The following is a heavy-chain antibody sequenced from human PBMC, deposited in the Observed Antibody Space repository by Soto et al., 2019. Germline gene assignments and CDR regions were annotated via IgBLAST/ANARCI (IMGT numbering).Heavy chain of an antibody. D-gene: IGHD2-15*01. CDR2: MTYDESNK. CDR3: AKDRRDGDFMHILVVDF. Sequence: GGSLRLSCAASGFTFSSYAMSWVRQAPGKGLEWVSLMTYDESNKYYADSVKGRFTISRDTSKNTLFLQMNNLRVEDTAVYYCAKDRRDGDFMHILVVDFWGQGALVTVSS. V-gene: IGHV3-30*18. J-gene: IGHJ4*02. CDR1: GFTFSSYA.